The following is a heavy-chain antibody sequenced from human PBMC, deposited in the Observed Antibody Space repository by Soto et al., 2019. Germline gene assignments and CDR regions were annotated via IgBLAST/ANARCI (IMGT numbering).Heavy chain of an antibody. Sequence: PSETLSLTCAVYGGSFSGYYWSWIRQPPGKGLEWIGEINHSGSTNYNPSLKSRVTISVDTSKNQFSLKLSSVTAADTAVYYCARGRGWELLRDYFDYWGQGTLVTVSS. CDR1: GGSFSGYY. D-gene: IGHD1-26*01. J-gene: IGHJ4*02. CDR3: ARGRGWELLRDYFDY. V-gene: IGHV4-34*01. CDR2: INHSGST.